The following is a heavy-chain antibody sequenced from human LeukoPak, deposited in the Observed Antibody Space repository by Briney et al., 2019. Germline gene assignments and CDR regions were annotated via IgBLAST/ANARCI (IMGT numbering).Heavy chain of an antibody. Sequence: SETLSLTCAVYGGSSSGYYWSWLRQPPGKGLEWIGEINHSGSNNYNPSLTSGGTISVDTSKNQFSLKLSSVTAADTAVYYCARRGSGWRRDDYWGQGTLGTVSA. CDR2: INHSGSN. CDR1: GGSSSGYY. D-gene: IGHD6-19*01. J-gene: IGHJ4*02. CDR3: ARRGSGWRRDDY. V-gene: IGHV4-34*01.